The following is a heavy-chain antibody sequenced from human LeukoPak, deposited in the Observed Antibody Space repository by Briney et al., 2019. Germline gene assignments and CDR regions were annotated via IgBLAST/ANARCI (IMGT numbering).Heavy chain of an antibody. CDR1: GFTFSSYA. Sequence: GGSLRLSCAASGFTFSSYAMSWVRQAPGKGLEWVSAISGSGGSTDYADSVKGRFTISRDNSKNTLYLQMNSRRAEDTAVYYCAKRVRGYLAYWGQGTLVTVSS. CDR2: ISGSGGST. CDR3: AKRVRGYLAY. D-gene: IGHD3-3*01. J-gene: IGHJ4*02. V-gene: IGHV3-23*01.